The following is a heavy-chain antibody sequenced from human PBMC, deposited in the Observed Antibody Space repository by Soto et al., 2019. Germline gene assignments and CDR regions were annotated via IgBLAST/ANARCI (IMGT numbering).Heavy chain of an antibody. CDR3: ARDRGRSGGTARVRLYSGVDV. Sequence: QVQVVESGGGVVQPGRSLRLSCAASGFTFSSYGMHWVRQAPGKGLEWVAVIWYDGSNKYYADSVKGRFTISRDNSKNTLYLQMNSLRAEDTAVYYCARDRGRSGGTARVRLYSGVDVWGQGTTVTVSS. CDR1: GFTFSSYG. J-gene: IGHJ6*01. D-gene: IGHD5-18*01. V-gene: IGHV3-33*01. CDR2: IWYDGSNK.